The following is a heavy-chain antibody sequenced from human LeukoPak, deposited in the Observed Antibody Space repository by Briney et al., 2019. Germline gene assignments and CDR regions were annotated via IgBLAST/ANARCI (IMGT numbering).Heavy chain of an antibody. V-gene: IGHV3-21*01. CDR3: ARDGVVVAARPPRAFDI. CDR1: GFTFSSYA. CDR2: ISSSSSYI. Sequence: GGSLRLSCAASGFTFSSYAMSWVRQAPGKGLEWVSSISSSSSYIYYADSVKGRFTISRDNAKNSLYLQMNSLRAEDTAVYYCARDGVVVAARPPRAFDIWGQGTMVTVSS. D-gene: IGHD2-15*01. J-gene: IGHJ3*02.